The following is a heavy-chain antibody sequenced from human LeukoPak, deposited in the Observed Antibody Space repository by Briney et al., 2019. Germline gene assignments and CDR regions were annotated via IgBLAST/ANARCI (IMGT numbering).Heavy chain of an antibody. V-gene: IGHV4-59*01. CDR3: ARVSAYSSGWSFDY. CDR1: GGSISSYY. CDR2: IYYSGST. Sequence: SETLSVTCTVSGGSISSYYWSWIRQPPGKGLEWIGYIYYSGSTNYNPSLKSRVTISVDTSKNQFSLKLSSVTAADTAVYYCARVSAYSSGWSFDYWGQGTLVTVSS. D-gene: IGHD6-19*01. J-gene: IGHJ4*02.